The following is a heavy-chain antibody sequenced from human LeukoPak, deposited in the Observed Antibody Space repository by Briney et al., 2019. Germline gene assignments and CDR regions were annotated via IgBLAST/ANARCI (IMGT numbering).Heavy chain of an antibody. CDR3: ARDMKDGSSWVSDVLYFDL. CDR2: ITNRGDSK. D-gene: IGHD6-13*01. V-gene: IGHV3-11*01. Sequence: PGGSLRLSGAASAFSFSDHSMSWIRQAPGKGLEWVSYITNRGDSKYYADSVKGRFTISRDSAENSLYLQMNSPRVEDTAVYYCARDMKDGSSWVSDVLYFDLWGRGTLVSVSS. J-gene: IGHJ2*01. CDR1: AFSFSDHS.